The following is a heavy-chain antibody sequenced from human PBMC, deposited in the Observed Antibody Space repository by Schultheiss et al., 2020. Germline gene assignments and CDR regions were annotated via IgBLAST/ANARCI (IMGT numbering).Heavy chain of an antibody. CDR3: AKDSLRYFDWLSMDRGPTPDY. CDR1: GFTFSSYW. Sequence: GGSLRLSCAASGFTFSSYWMHWVRQAPGKGLVWVSRINSDGSSTSYADSVKGRFTISRDNAKNSTLQQLNSLRAEDTAVYYCAKDSLRYFDWLSMDRGPTPDYWGQGTLVTVSS. CDR2: INSDGSST. V-gene: IGHV3-74*01. D-gene: IGHD3-9*01. J-gene: IGHJ4*02.